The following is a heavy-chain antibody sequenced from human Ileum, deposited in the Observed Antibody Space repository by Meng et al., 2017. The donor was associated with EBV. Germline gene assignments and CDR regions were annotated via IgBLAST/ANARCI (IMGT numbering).Heavy chain of an antibody. D-gene: IGHD6-19*01. Sequence: QVPLPGPGPGLVKYVEPLYLPCSVFGGSVRSGGNYWSWIRQPPGKGLEWIGYIYNSGSTNYNPSLKSRVTISVDTSKNQFSLKLSSVTAADTAGYYCARDGYSSGSDWGQGTLVTVSS. J-gene: IGHJ4*02. V-gene: IGHV4-61*08. CDR3: ARDGYSSGSD. CDR2: IYNSGST. CDR1: GGSVRSGGNY.